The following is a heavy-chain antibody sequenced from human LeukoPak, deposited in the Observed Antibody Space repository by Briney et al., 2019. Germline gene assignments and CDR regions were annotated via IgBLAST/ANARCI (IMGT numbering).Heavy chain of an antibody. J-gene: IGHJ6*03. V-gene: IGHV4-4*07. Sequence: SETLSLACTVSGGSINNYYWSWIRQPAAKGLEWLGRINPSGSDDFKTSLQSGVTMSFDTSKNQFSLKLISVTATDTAVYFCATEGTLPYCNGVTCHSGYNYNYMDVWGKGTTVTISS. CDR3: ATEGTLPYCNGVTCHSGYNYNYMDV. CDR1: GGSINNYY. CDR2: INPSGSD. D-gene: IGHD2-15*01.